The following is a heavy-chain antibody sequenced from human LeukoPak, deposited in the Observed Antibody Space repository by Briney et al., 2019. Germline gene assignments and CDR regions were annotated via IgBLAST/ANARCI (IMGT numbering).Heavy chain of an antibody. Sequence: GGSLRLSCAASGFTFSSYGMHWVRQAPGKGLEWVAVIWYDGSNKYYADSVKGRFTISRDNSKNTLYLQMNSLRAEDTAVYYCARVPGYSSSWQPYYFDYWGQGTLVTVSS. CDR3: ARVPGYSSSWQPYYFDY. CDR1: GFTFSSYG. J-gene: IGHJ4*02. D-gene: IGHD6-13*01. CDR2: IWYDGSNK. V-gene: IGHV3-33*01.